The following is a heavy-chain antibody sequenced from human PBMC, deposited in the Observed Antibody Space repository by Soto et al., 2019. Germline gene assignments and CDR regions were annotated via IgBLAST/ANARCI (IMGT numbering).Heavy chain of an antibody. CDR1: GYSFTSYW. CDR2: IYPGDSDT. J-gene: IGHJ4*02. D-gene: IGHD6-19*01. Sequence: GESLKISCKGSGYSFTSYWIGWVRQMPGKGLEWMGIIYPGDSDTRYSPSFQGQVTISADKSISTAYLQWSSLKASDTAMYYCARQLYISGWYEEVKYFDYWGPGTLVTGSS. V-gene: IGHV5-51*01. CDR3: ARQLYISGWYEEVKYFDY.